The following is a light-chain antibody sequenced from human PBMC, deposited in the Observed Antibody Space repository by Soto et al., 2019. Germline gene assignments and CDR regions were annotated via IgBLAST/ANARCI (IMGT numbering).Light chain of an antibody. CDR3: QYSLSRVT. CDR1: QSVLYSSNNKNY. J-gene: IGKJ4*01. Sequence: DIVMTQSPDSLAVSLGERATINCKSSQSVLYSSNNKNYLAWFQMKPGQPPKLLIYWASTRESGVPDRFSGSGSGTDFTLTISRLQAEDVAVYYCQYSLSRVTFGGGTKVEI. CDR2: WAS. V-gene: IGKV4-1*01.